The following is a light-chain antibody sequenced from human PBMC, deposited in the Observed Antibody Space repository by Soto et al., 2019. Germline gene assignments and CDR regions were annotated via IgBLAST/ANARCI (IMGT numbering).Light chain of an antibody. V-gene: IGKV3-11*01. Sequence: IVLTHSPLTMASSLGNRATLSCRASQNISNYLILYQQKPGQDPRILVYDVASRATGIPGRLDGSGYGTDFSITSGSVEPGDFGVYYCGQPRTFGQGT. CDR1: QNISNY. CDR2: DVA. J-gene: IGKJ1*01. CDR3: GQPRT.